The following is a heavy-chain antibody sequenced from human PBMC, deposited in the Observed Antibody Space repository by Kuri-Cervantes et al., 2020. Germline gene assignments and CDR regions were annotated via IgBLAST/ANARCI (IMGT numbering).Heavy chain of an antibody. CDR2: MNPNSGNT. Sequence: ASVKVSCKASGYTFTSYDINWVRQATGQGLEWMGWMNPNSGNTGYAQKFQGRVTMTRNTSISTAYMELSSLRSDDTAVYYCARVHYDSSGLTGYLDYWGQGTLVTVSS. J-gene: IGHJ4*02. D-gene: IGHD3-22*01. CDR1: GYTFTSYD. CDR3: ARVHYDSSGLTGYLDY. V-gene: IGHV1-8*01.